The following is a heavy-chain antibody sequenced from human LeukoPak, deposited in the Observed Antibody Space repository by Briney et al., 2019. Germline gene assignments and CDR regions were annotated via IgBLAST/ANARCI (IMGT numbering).Heavy chain of an antibody. CDR2: ISAYNGNT. V-gene: IGHV1-18*01. CDR1: GYTFTSYG. D-gene: IGHD6-19*01. Sequence: GASVKASCKTSGYTFTSYGINWVRQAPGQGLEWMGWISAYNGNTNYAQKLQGRVTVTTDTSTSTAYMEMRSLRSDDTAVYYCARYTAMAGNDYWGQGTLVTVSS. J-gene: IGHJ4*02. CDR3: ARYTAMAGNDY.